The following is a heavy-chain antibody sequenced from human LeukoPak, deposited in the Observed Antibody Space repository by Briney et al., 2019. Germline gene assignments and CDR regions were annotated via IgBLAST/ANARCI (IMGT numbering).Heavy chain of an antibody. D-gene: IGHD3-22*01. V-gene: IGHV3-74*01. CDR2: INSDGTDI. J-gene: IGHJ1*01. Sequence: GGSLRLSCAASGFTLSSYWMHWVRQAPGKGLEWVARINSDGTDISYGDSVKGRFTISRDNAKNTLYLQMNSLRVEDTAVYYCARVGYYDSSNYYAYFQHWGQGTLVTVSS. CDR3: ARVGYYDSSNYYAYFQH. CDR1: GFTLSSYW.